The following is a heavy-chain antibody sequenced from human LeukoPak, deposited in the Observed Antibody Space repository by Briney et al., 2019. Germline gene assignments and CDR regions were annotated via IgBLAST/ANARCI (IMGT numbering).Heavy chain of an antibody. CDR3: AGPAGNWNQKLLLNRKNYYFDY. D-gene: IGHD1-1*01. CDR1: GYTFTSYD. CDR2: MNPNSGNT. Sequence: GASVKVSCKASGYTFTSYDINWVRQATGQGLEWMGWMNPNSGNTGYAQKFQGRVTMTRNTSISTAYMELSSMRSEDTAVYYCAGPAGNWNQKLLLNRKNYYFDYWGQGTLVTVSS. J-gene: IGHJ4*02. V-gene: IGHV1-8*01.